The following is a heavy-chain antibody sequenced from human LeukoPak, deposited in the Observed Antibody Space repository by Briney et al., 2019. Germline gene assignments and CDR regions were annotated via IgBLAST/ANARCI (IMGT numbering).Heavy chain of an antibody. CDR2: IYYSGST. Sequence: SETLSLTCTVSGGSIRSYYWSWIRQPPGQGLEWIGYIYYSGSTNYNPSLKSRVSISVDTSKNQFSLKLSSVTAADTAVYYCARTGSTVTMLYPFDHWGQGTLVTVSS. D-gene: IGHD4-17*01. CDR1: GGSIRSYY. V-gene: IGHV4-59*01. J-gene: IGHJ4*02. CDR3: ARTGSTVTMLYPFDH.